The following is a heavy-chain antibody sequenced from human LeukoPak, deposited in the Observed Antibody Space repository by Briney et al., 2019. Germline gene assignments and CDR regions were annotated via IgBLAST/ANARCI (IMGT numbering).Heavy chain of an antibody. D-gene: IGHD3-3*01. CDR2: INAGNGNT. V-gene: IGHV1-3*01. J-gene: IGHJ3*02. CDR1: GYTFTIYA. CDR3: ARNRGSGSYDDAFDI. Sequence: ASVKVSCKASGYTFTIYAMHWVRQAPGQRLEWMGWINAGNGNTKYSQKFQGRVTITRDTSASTAYMELGSLRSEDTAVYYCARNRGSGSYDDAFDIWGQGTMVTVSS.